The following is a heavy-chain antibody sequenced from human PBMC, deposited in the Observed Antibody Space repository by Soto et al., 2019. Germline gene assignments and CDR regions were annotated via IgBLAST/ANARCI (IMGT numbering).Heavy chain of an antibody. CDR3: ARLYGSGSYYNYYFDY. CDR2: ISAYNGNT. CDR1: GYTFTSYG. Sequence: ASVKVSCKASGYTFTSYGISWVRQAPGQGLEWMGWISAYNGNTNYAQKLQGRVTMTTDTSTSTDYMELRSLRSDDTAVYYCARLYGSGSYYNYYFDYWGQGTLVTVSS. J-gene: IGHJ4*02. D-gene: IGHD3-10*01. V-gene: IGHV1-18*01.